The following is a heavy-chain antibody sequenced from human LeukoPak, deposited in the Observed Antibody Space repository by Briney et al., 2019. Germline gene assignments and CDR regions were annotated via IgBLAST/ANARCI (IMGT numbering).Heavy chain of an antibody. D-gene: IGHD3-16*02. Sequence: GGSLRLSCAASGSTFSSYSMNWVRQAPGKGLEWVSSISSSSSYIYYADSVKGRFTISRDNAKNSLYLQMNSLRAEDTAVYCCARERITFGGVIVTYYYYGMDVWGQGTTVTVSS. CDR1: GSTFSSYS. J-gene: IGHJ6*02. V-gene: IGHV3-21*01. CDR3: ARERITFGGVIVTYYYYGMDV. CDR2: ISSSSSYI.